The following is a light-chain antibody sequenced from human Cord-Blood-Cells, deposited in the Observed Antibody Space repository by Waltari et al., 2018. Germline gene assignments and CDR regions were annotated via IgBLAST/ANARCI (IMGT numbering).Light chain of an antibody. CDR1: QSVLYSSNNKNY. J-gene: IGKJ1*01. Sequence: DIVMTQSPDSLAVSLGERATINCKSSQSVLYSSNNKNYLAWYQQKPGQPPKLRIYWASTRESGVPDRFSGSGSGTDFTLTISSLQAEDVAVYYCQQYYSTPWTFGLGTKVEIK. CDR3: QQYYSTPWT. CDR2: WAS. V-gene: IGKV4-1*01.